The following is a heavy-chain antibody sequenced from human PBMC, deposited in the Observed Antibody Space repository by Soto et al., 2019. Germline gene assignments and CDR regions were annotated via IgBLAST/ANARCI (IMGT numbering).Heavy chain of an antibody. CDR3: ARTVLGPDLLADSFVDYYYYMDV. Sequence: PSETLSLTCTVSGGSISNLYWSWIRQPPGKGLEWIGYVYYTGSTSYNPSLKRRVTFSADSSRGQFSLRLNSVTAADTAVYYCARTVLGPDLLADSFVDYYYYMDVWGQGTTVTVSS. J-gene: IGHJ6*03. CDR2: VYYTGST. D-gene: IGHD3-9*01. CDR1: GGSISNLY. V-gene: IGHV4-59*08.